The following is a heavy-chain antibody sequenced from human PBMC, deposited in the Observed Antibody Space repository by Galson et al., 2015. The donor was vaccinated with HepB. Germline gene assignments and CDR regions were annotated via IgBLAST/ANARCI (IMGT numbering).Heavy chain of an antibody. J-gene: IGHJ3*02. CDR1: GYTFTSYA. D-gene: IGHD4-17*01. CDR2: INAGNGNT. Sequence: SVKVSCKASGYTFTSYAMHWVRQAPGQRLEWMGWINAGNGNTKYSQKFQGRVTITRDTSASTAYMELSSLRSEDTAVYYCARWEVTTIAFDIWGQGTMVTVSS. CDR3: ARWEVTTIAFDI. V-gene: IGHV1-3*01.